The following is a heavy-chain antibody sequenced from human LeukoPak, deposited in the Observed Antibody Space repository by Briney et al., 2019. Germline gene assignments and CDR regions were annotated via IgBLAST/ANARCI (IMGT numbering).Heavy chain of an antibody. D-gene: IGHD6-19*01. J-gene: IGHJ4*02. CDR1: GGTFSSYA. CDR3: AREGRRGSAVAGIRFDY. CDR2: IIPIFGTA. Sequence: SVKVSCKASGGTFSSYAISWVRQAPGPGLEWMGGIIPIFGTANYAQKFQGRVTITTDESTSTAYMELSSLRSEDTAVYYCAREGRRGSAVAGIRFDYWGQGTPVTVSS. V-gene: IGHV1-69*05.